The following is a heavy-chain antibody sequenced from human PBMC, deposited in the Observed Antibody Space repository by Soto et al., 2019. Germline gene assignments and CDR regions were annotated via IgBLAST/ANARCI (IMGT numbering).Heavy chain of an antibody. D-gene: IGHD4-17*01. CDR1: GYAFTSYD. CDR2: MNPNSGNT. J-gene: IGHJ6*03. Sequence: GASVKVSCKASGYAFTSYDINWVRQATGQGLEWMGWMNPNSGNTGYAQKFQGRVTMTRNTSISTAYMELSSLRSEDTAVYYGARAARNYGDYCVVGCYYYMDVWGKGTTVTVSS. CDR3: ARAARNYGDYCVVGCYYYMDV. V-gene: IGHV1-8*01.